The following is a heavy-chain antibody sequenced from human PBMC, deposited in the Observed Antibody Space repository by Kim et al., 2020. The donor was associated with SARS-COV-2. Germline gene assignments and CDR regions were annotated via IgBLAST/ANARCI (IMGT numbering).Heavy chain of an antibody. V-gene: IGHV3-7*01. CDR2: IKTDGGEK. J-gene: IGHJ4*02. Sequence: GGSLRLSCAASGFTFNTYWMHWVRQAPGKGLEWVSSIKTDGGEKKYGDSVRGRFTISRDNAKNTLYLHMNSLRAEDTAMYYCADGRYLADWGQGTLVTVSS. CDR3: ADGRYLAD. CDR1: GFTFNTYW. D-gene: IGHD1-26*01.